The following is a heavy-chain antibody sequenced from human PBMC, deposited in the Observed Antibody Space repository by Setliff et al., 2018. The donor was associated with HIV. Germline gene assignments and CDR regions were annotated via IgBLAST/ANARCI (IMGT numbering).Heavy chain of an antibody. J-gene: IGHJ4*03. V-gene: IGHV1-69-2*01. D-gene: IGHD5-12*01. CDR3: ATDYSGYDYFDY. Sequence: ASVKVSCKASGYTFTDYYMHWVQQAPGKGLEWMGRVDPEDGETIYAEKFQGRVTITADTSTDTAYMELSSLRSEDTAVYYCATDYSGYDYFDYWGPETLLVTVSS. CDR2: VDPEDGET. CDR1: GYTFTDYY.